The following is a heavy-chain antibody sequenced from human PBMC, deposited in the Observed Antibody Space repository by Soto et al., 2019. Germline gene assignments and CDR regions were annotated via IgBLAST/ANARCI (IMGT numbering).Heavy chain of an antibody. V-gene: IGHV3-30*18. Sequence: GGSLRLSCAASGFTFSSYGMHWVRQAPGKGLEWVAVISYDGSNKYYADSVKGRFTISRDNSKNTLYLQMNSLRAEDTAVYYCAKDYYDYVWGSYRYTHPLEYWGQGTLVTVSS. CDR1: GFTFSSYG. CDR2: ISYDGSNK. D-gene: IGHD3-16*02. CDR3: AKDYYDYVWGSYRYTHPLEY. J-gene: IGHJ4*02.